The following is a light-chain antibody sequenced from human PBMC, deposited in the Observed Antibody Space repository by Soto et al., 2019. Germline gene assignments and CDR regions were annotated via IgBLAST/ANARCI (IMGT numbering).Light chain of an antibody. J-gene: IGLJ1*01. CDR2: EVS. V-gene: IGLV2-14*01. CDR3: SSYTTISNIV. Sequence: QSVLTHPASVSWSPGHSITISCTGTSSDVGRYNYVSWYQHHPGNAPKLIIYEVSNRPSGVSDRFSGSKSGSTASLTISGLQAEEEADYYCSSYTTISNIVFGSGTKVTVL. CDR1: SSDVGRYNY.